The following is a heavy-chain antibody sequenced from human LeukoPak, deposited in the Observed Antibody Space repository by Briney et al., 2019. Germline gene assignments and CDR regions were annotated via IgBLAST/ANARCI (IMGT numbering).Heavy chain of an antibody. J-gene: IGHJ6*02. CDR1: GYTFTSYY. V-gene: IGHV1-46*01. CDR3: ARVSSSVVAANYYYYGMDV. CDR2: INPSGGST. Sequence: GASVKVSCKASGYTFTSYYMHWVRQAPGQGLEWMGIINPSGGSTSYAQKFQGRITMTRDTSTSTVYMELSSLRSEDTAVYYCARVSSSVVAANYYYYGMDVWGQGTTVTVSS. D-gene: IGHD2-15*01.